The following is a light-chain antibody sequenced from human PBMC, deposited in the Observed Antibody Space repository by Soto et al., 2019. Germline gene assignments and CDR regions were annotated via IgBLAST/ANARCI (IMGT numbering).Light chain of an antibody. J-gene: IGKJ1*01. CDR3: QHYYSHPRT. Sequence: AIRMTQSPSSFSASTGDRVTITCRASQGISSYLAWYQQKPGKAPKLLIYAASTLQSGVPSRFSGSGSGTDFTLTISCLQSEDFATYYCQHYYSHPRTFGQGTKVEIK. CDR2: AAS. CDR1: QGISSY. V-gene: IGKV1-8*01.